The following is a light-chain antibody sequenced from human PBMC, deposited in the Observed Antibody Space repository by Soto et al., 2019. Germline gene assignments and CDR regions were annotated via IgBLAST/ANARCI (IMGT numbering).Light chain of an antibody. CDR2: GVS. V-gene: IGKV3-15*01. J-gene: IGKJ2*01. CDR3: QQYYNWPHT. Sequence: IVSTQSPGSMSLSPGERATLSCRASQSVSSNHLAWYQQKPGQAPSLLIYGVSTRAIGVPVRFSGSGSGTEFTLTINSLQSEDFAVYYCQQYYNWPHTLGQRTKVDIK. CDR1: QSVSSN.